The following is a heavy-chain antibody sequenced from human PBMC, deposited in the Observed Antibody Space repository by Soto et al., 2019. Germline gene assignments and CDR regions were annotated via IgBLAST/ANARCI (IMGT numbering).Heavy chain of an antibody. Sequence: GGSLRLSCAASGFTFNSYGMHWVRQGPGNGLEWVAFISYDSTKTYYADSVKGRFTISRDNSNSALYVQMDSLTGEDTAVYYCARTRSAWSDFHYYSLDVWGQGTTVTVSS. V-gene: IGHV3-30*03. D-gene: IGHD1-26*01. J-gene: IGHJ6*02. CDR1: GFTFNSYG. CDR3: ARTRSAWSDFHYYSLDV. CDR2: ISYDSTKT.